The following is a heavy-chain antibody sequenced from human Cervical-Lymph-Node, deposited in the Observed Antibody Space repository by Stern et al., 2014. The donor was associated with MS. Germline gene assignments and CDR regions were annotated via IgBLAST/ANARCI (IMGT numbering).Heavy chain of an antibody. CDR1: GFTFSSYW. CDR3: ARGYCSGCSCYLFDH. V-gene: IGHV3-74*02. D-gene: IGHD2-15*01. Sequence: EVQLVESGGGLVQPGGSLRLSCATSGFTFSSYWVHWVRQTPGKGLEWVSRLNSDGSTTVYADSVKGRFTISRDNDKSPVYLQMNSLRAEDTALYYCARGYCSGCSCYLFDHWGLGTLVTVSS. J-gene: IGHJ4*02. CDR2: LNSDGSTT.